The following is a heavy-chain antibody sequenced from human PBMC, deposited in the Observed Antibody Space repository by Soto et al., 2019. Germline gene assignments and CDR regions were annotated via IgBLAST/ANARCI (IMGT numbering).Heavy chain of an antibody. CDR2: ISSSSSTI. V-gene: IGHV3-48*02. D-gene: IGHD6-13*01. CDR1: VFTFISYS. Sequence: GWSLRLSCASSVFTFISYSMNWVRQAPGKGLEWVSYISSSSSTIYYADSVKGRFTISRDNAKNSLYLQMNSLRDEDTAVYYCARDGIAAAGTGAFDIWGRGTMVTVSS. J-gene: IGHJ3*02. CDR3: ARDGIAAAGTGAFDI.